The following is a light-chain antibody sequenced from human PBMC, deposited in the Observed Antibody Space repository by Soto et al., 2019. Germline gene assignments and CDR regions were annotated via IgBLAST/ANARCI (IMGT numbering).Light chain of an antibody. CDR3: QQRSNWHST. Sequence: EIVWTQSPATLSLATGERATLSCRASQRFSRSLSCYQQQSGQPPRLLIYDASGRATGIPARFRGSGSGTDFTLTIPSLEPEEFSVYYCQQRSNWHSTFGGGTKVEI. CDR2: DAS. CDR1: QRFSRS. V-gene: IGKV3-11*01. J-gene: IGKJ4*01.